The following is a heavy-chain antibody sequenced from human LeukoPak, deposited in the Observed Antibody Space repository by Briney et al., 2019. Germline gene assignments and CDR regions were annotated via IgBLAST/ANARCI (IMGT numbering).Heavy chain of an antibody. CDR1: GGSISSYY. D-gene: IGHD3-3*01. CDR3: ARVDRSGYGGYFDY. CDR2: IYYSGST. V-gene: IGHV4-59*01. Sequence: SETLSLTCTVSGGSISSYYWSWIRQPPGKGLEWIGYIYYSGSTNYNPSLKGRVTISVDTSKNQFSLKLSSVTAADTAVYYCARVDRSGYGGYFDYWGQGTLVTVSS. J-gene: IGHJ4*02.